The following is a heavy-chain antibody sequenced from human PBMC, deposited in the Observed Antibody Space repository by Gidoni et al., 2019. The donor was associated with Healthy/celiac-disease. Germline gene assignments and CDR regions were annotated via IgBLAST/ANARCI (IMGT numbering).Heavy chain of an antibody. CDR3: ARMGGSCSYFDY. CDR1: GFALSTSGMC. D-gene: IGHD2-15*01. CDR2: IDWDDDK. V-gene: IGHV2-70*01. Sequence: QVTLRESGPALVKPTQTLTLTCTFSGFALSTSGMCVSWIRQPPGKALEWLALIDWDDDKYYSTSLKTRLTISKDTSKNQVVLTMTNMDPVDTATYYCARMGGSCSYFDYWGQGTLVTVSS. J-gene: IGHJ4*02.